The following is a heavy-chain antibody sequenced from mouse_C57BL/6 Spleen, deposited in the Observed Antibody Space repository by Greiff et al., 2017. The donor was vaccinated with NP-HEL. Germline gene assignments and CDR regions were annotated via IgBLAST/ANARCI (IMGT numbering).Heavy chain of an antibody. Sequence: VKLMESGAELARPGASVKLSCKASGYTFTSYGISWVKQRTGQGLEWIGEIYPRSGNTYYNEKFKGKATLTADKSSSTAYMELRSLTSEDSAVYFCANYGSSSWFAYWGQGTLVTVSA. CDR3: ANYGSSSWFAY. CDR2: IYPRSGNT. J-gene: IGHJ3*01. V-gene: IGHV1-81*01. D-gene: IGHD1-1*01. CDR1: GYTFTSYG.